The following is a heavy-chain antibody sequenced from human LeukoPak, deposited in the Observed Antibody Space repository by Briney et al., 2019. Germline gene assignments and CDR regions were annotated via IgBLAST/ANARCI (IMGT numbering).Heavy chain of an antibody. Sequence: GGSLRLSCAASGFTFDDYAMHWVRQAPGKGLEWVSGISWNSGSIGYADSVKGRFTISRDNAKNSLYLQMNSLRAEDTALYYCAKDTRYSSSWSFDYWGQGTLVTVSS. D-gene: IGHD6-13*01. CDR3: AKDTRYSSSWSFDY. CDR1: GFTFDDYA. J-gene: IGHJ4*02. V-gene: IGHV3-9*01. CDR2: ISWNSGSI.